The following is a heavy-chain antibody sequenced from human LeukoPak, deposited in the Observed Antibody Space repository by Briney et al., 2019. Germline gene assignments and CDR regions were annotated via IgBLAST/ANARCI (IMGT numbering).Heavy chain of an antibody. D-gene: IGHD3-22*01. CDR2: IYSGGST. V-gene: IGHV3-53*01. Sequence: GGSLRLSCAASGFTVSSNYMSWVRQVPGKGLEWVSVIYSGGSTYYADSVKGRFTISRDNSKNTLYLQMNSLRAEDTAVYYCAKTYYYDSSGYSPHFDYWGQGTLVTVSS. CDR3: AKTYYYDSSGYSPHFDY. CDR1: GFTVSSNY. J-gene: IGHJ4*02.